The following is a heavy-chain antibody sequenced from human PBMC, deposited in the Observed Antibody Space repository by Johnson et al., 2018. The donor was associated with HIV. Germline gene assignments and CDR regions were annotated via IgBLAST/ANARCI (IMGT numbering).Heavy chain of an antibody. CDR2: IYSGGST. CDR1: GFTFSSNY. CDR3: AKDHPVVAERTGAFDI. V-gene: IGHV3-66*01. D-gene: IGHD2-15*01. J-gene: IGHJ3*02. Sequence: VQLVESGGGVVQPGGSLRLSCAASGFTFSSNYMSWVRQAPGKGLEWVSVIYSGGSTYYADSVKGRFTISRDNSKNTLYAQMNSLRAEDTAVYYCAKDHPVVAERTGAFDIWGQGTMVTVSS.